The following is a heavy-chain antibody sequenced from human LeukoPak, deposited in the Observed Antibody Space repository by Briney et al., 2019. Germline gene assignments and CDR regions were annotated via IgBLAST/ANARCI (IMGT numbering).Heavy chain of an antibody. Sequence: SETLSLTCTVSGGSISSYYWSWIRQPPGKGLEWIGYIYSSGSTNYNPSLKSRITISVDTSKNQFSLKLSSVTAADTAVYYRARFAYCGGHCWYYFDYWGQGSLVTVSS. CDR2: IYSSGST. D-gene: IGHD2-21*02. V-gene: IGHV4-59*01. CDR3: ARFAYCGGHCWYYFDY. J-gene: IGHJ4*02. CDR1: GGSISSYY.